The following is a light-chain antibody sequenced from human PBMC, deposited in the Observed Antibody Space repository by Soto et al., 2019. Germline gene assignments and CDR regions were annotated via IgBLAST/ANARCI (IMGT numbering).Light chain of an antibody. CDR1: QSITTY. CDR3: QQAHSTPVT. V-gene: IGKV1-39*01. CDR2: TTS. J-gene: IGKJ4*01. Sequence: DIQMTQSPSSLSASVGDSVTITCRASQSITTYLNWYQQKPGQAPNLLIYTTSTLKSGVPSRFSGSGSGTDFTLTISALRPEDFATYFCQQAHSTPVTFGGGTKVDIK.